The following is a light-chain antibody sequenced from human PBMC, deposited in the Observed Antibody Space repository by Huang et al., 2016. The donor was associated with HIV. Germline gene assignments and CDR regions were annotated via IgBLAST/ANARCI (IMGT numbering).Light chain of an antibody. J-gene: IGKJ1*01. Sequence: EIVMTQSPVTLSVSPGERATLSCRASQSVSTKLAWYQQKPGQAPRLLIDGESNRATGVPARFSGSGSVTEFTVTITSLQSEDFAIYYCHQYNNWPGTFGQGTKVEIK. CDR2: GES. V-gene: IGKV3-15*01. CDR1: QSVSTK. CDR3: HQYNNWPGT.